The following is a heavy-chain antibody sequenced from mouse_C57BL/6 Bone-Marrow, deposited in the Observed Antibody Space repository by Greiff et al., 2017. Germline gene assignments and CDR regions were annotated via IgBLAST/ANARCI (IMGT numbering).Heavy chain of an antibody. CDR3: TVFIATVVARSYWYFDV. Sequence: VQLQQSGAELVRPGASVKESCTASGFNIKDDYMHWVKQRPEQGLEWIGWIDPENGDTEYASKFQGKATITADTSSNTAYLQLSSLTSEDTAVCVCTVFIATVVARSYWYFDVWGTGTTVTVSS. V-gene: IGHV14-4*01. CDR2: IDPENGDT. J-gene: IGHJ1*03. D-gene: IGHD1-1*01. CDR1: GFNIKDDY.